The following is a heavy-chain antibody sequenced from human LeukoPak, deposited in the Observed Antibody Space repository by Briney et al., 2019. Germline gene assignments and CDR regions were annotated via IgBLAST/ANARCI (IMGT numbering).Heavy chain of an antibody. CDR3: ARDYHYGMDV. Sequence: GRSLRLSCAASGFTFSSYAMHWVRQAPGKGLEWVAVISYDGSNKYYADSVKGRFTISRDNSKNTLYLQMNSLRAEDTAVYYCARDYHYGMDVWGQETTVTVSS. CDR1: GFTFSSYA. V-gene: IGHV3-30-3*01. J-gene: IGHJ6*02. CDR2: ISYDGSNK.